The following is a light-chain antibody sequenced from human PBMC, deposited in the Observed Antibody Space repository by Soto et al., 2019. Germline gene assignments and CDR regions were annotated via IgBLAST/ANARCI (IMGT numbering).Light chain of an antibody. CDR1: QSINTW. CDR2: DAF. V-gene: IGKV1-5*01. CDR3: QQYNSYPWT. J-gene: IGKJ1*01. Sequence: DIQMTQSPSTLSASVGDRVTMTCRASQSINTWLAWYQQKPGKAPRVMIYDAFSLESGVPSRFSGSGSGTEFTLTIRRLQPDDFATYYCQQYNSYPWTFGQGTKVEI.